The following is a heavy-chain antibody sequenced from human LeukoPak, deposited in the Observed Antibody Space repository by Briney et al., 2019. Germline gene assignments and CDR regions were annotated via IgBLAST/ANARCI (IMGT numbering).Heavy chain of an antibody. CDR3: AKMRAGYSGYDYPTDY. CDR1: GFTFSSYG. D-gene: IGHD5-12*01. CDR2: ISYDGSNK. V-gene: IGHV3-30*18. J-gene: IGHJ4*02. Sequence: GRSLRLSCAASGFTFSSYGMHWVRQAPGKGLEWVAVISYDGSNKYYADSVKGRFTISRDNSKNTLYLQMNSLRAEDTAVYYCAKMRAGYSGYDYPTDYWGQGTLVTVSS.